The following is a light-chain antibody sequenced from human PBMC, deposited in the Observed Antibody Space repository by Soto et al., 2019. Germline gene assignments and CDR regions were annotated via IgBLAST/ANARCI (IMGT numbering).Light chain of an antibody. J-gene: IGLJ1*01. CDR1: SSGVGGYNY. Sequence: QSVLSHPRSVSWSPGHSVTISCTGTSSGVGGYNYVSWYQHHPGKAPKLMIYDVDKRPSGVPGRFSGSKSGNTASLTISGLQAEDEADYYCCSYAGSYPLVFGTGTKVTVL. CDR2: DVD. V-gene: IGLV2-11*01. CDR3: CSYAGSYPLV.